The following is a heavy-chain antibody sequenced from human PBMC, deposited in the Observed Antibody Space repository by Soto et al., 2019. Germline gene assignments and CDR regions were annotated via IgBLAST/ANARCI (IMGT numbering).Heavy chain of an antibody. D-gene: IGHD1-26*01. CDR1: GFTFAYT. J-gene: IGHJ3*02. CDR3: AKLMIAVGANSAFDI. CDR2: ISGSGGST. V-gene: IGHV3-23*01. Sequence: EVQLLESGGGLVQPGGSLRLSCAGSGFTFAYTMTWVRQAPGKGLGWVASISGSGGSTWYADSVKGRFTISRDNSKNTLYLQMNSLGAEDTALYYCAKLMIAVGANSAFDIWGQGTVVTVSS.